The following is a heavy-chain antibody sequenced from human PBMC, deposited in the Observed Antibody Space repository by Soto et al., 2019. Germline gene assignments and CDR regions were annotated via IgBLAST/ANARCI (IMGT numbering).Heavy chain of an antibody. CDR3: ARLGYGDYYAY. D-gene: IGHD4-17*01. CDR1: GGSISSYY. Sequence: SETLSLTCTVSGGSISSYYWSWIRQPPGKGLEWIGYIYYSGSTNHNPSLKSRVTISVDTSKNQFSLKLSSVTAADTAVYYCARLGYGDYYAYWGQGTLVTVSS. CDR2: IYYSGST. V-gene: IGHV4-59*08. J-gene: IGHJ4*02.